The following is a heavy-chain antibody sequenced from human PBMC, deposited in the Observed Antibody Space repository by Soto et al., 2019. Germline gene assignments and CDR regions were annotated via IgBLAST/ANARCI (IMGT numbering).Heavy chain of an antibody. J-gene: IGHJ4*02. CDR2: INSDGSST. CDR3: ASLAVAGPFDY. Sequence: EVPLVESGGGLVQPGGSLRLSCAASGFTFSSYWMHWVRQAPGKGLVWVSRINSDGSSTSYADSVKGRFTISRDNAKNTLYLQMNSLRAEDTAVYYCASLAVAGPFDYWGQGTLVTVSS. CDR1: GFTFSSYW. V-gene: IGHV3-74*01. D-gene: IGHD6-19*01.